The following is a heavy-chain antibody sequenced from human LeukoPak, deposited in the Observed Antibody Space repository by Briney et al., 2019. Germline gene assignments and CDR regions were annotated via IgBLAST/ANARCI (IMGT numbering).Heavy chain of an antibody. D-gene: IGHD3-22*01. CDR3: ARSPGTYYYDSSGYSLFDY. CDR2: ISSSGSTI. Sequence: LPGGSLRLSCAASGFTFSSYSMNWVRQAPGKGLEWVSYISSSGSTIYYADSVKGRFTISRDNAKNSLYLQMNSLRAEDTAVYYCARSPGTYYYDSSGYSLFDYWGQGTLVTVSS. V-gene: IGHV3-48*04. CDR1: GFTFSSYS. J-gene: IGHJ4*02.